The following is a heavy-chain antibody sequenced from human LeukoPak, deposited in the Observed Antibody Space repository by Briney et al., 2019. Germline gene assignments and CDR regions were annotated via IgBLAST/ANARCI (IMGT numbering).Heavy chain of an antibody. D-gene: IGHD6-19*01. Sequence: PSETLSLTCTVSGGSINSGGYYWSWIRQRPGKGLEYFGYTYSSGSTYYNPSLKSRVTISMDTSKNQFSLTLTSVTAADTAVYYCARESGYSGGPFDYWGQGTLVTVSS. V-gene: IGHV4-31*03. CDR1: GGSINSGGYY. CDR2: TYSSGST. CDR3: ARESGYSGGPFDY. J-gene: IGHJ4*02.